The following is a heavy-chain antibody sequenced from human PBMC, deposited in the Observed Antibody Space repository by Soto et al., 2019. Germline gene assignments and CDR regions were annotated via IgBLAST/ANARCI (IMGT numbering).Heavy chain of an antibody. Sequence: EVQLLESGGGLVQPGGSLRLSCAAAGFTFSSYAMTWVRQAPGKGLECVSSITSSGCSTYYADSVKSRCTISRDNFKNSMHLQMHSMRAEYTVVYYCAQVRYASSAYPINCYYYYGMDVWGQGTTVTVSS. CDR3: AQVRYASSAYPINCYYYYGMDV. J-gene: IGHJ6*02. CDR2: ITSSGCST. CDR1: GFTFSSYA. D-gene: IGHD3-22*01. V-gene: IGHV3-23*01.